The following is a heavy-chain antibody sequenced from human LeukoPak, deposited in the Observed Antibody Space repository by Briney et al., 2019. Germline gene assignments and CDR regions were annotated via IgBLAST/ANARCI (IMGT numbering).Heavy chain of an antibody. CDR3: ARHCSSGSCYSGQYYMDV. V-gene: IGHV1-69*13. CDR1: GGTFSSYA. J-gene: IGHJ6*03. CDR2: IIPIFGTA. D-gene: IGHD2-15*01. Sequence: SVKVSCKASGGTFSSYAISWVRQAPGQGLEWMGGIIPIFGTANYAQKFQGRVTITADESTSTAYMELSSLRSEDTAVYYCARHCSSGSCYSGQYYMDVWGKGTTVTVSS.